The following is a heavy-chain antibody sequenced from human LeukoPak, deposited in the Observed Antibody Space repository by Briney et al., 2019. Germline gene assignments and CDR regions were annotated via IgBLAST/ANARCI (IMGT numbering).Heavy chain of an antibody. CDR2: IRYDGSNK. D-gene: IGHD3-10*01. V-gene: IGHV3-30*02. CDR3: AKDETWFGDRNFGPCGY. CDR1: GFTFSSYG. Sequence: QSGGSLRLSCAASGFTFSSYGMHWVRQAPGKGLEWVAFIRYDGSNKYYADSVKGRFTISRDNSMNTLYLQMNSLRAEDTAVYYCAKDETWFGDRNFGPCGYWGQGTLVTVSS. J-gene: IGHJ4*02.